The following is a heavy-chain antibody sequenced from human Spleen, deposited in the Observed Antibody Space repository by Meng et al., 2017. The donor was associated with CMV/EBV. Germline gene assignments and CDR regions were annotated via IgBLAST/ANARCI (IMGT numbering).Heavy chain of an antibody. Sequence: GGSLRLSCAASGFSFSSYDMHWVRQTPGKGLEWVAAISVDGRKEYYADSVKGRFTIIRDNPKNTLFLQMSSLSVEDAAVYYCARSIIVLPAALFDYWGQGTLVTVSS. CDR2: ISVDGRKE. CDR1: GFSFSSYD. CDR3: ARSIIVLPAALFDY. V-gene: IGHV3-30*04. D-gene: IGHD2-2*01. J-gene: IGHJ4*02.